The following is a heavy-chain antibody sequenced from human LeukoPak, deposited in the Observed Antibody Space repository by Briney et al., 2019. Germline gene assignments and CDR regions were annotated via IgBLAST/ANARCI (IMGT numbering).Heavy chain of an antibody. V-gene: IGHV3-48*02. Sequence: GGSLRLSCAASGFTFSSHSMNWVRQGPGKGLEWISYISSSSSTIYYADSVKGRFTISRDNAKNSLYLQMNSLRDDDTAVYYCAKYGSGSYYSYWGQGTLVSVSS. CDR2: ISSSSSTI. D-gene: IGHD3-10*01. CDR3: AKYGSGSYYSY. J-gene: IGHJ4*02. CDR1: GFTFSSHS.